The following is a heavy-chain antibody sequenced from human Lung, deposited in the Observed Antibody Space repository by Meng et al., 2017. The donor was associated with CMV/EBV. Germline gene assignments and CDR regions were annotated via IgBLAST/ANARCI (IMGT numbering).Heavy chain of an antibody. Sequence: ASVKVSCKASGYFFNDHFMHWVRQAPGQGLEWMGWIQPSSGYTNYAQNFQGRVTMTSDSSIATAYMELTRLTSDDTAVYYCARDHDWGADYWGQGTLVTFSS. CDR2: IQPSSGYT. CDR3: ARDHDWGADY. CDR1: GYFFNDHF. D-gene: IGHD3-16*01. J-gene: IGHJ4*02. V-gene: IGHV1-2*02.